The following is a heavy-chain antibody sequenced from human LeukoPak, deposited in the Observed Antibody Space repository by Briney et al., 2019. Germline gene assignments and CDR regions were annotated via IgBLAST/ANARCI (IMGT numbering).Heavy chain of an antibody. J-gene: IGHJ4*02. Sequence: PSETLSLTCTVSGGSISSYYWSWIRQPPGTGLEWIGYIYYSGSTNYNPSLKSRVTISVDTSKNQFSLKLSSVTAADTAVYYCARSEMATIYDYWGQGTLVTVSS. V-gene: IGHV4-59*01. CDR3: ARSEMATIYDY. CDR2: IYYSGST. CDR1: GGSISSYY. D-gene: IGHD5-24*01.